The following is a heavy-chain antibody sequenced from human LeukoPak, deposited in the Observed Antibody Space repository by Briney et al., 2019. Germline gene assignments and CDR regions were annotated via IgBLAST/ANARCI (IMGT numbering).Heavy chain of an antibody. CDR3: ARGLYGSDSY. Sequence: SETLSLTCAVSGGSISSDNWWIWVRQPPGKGLEWIGEIYHSGRANYNPSLKSRVNMSVDKSKNQFSLSLSSVTAADTAVYHCARGLYGSDSYWGQGNLVTVSS. V-gene: IGHV4-4*02. CDR2: IYHSGRA. D-gene: IGHD6-19*01. J-gene: IGHJ4*02. CDR1: GGSISSDNW.